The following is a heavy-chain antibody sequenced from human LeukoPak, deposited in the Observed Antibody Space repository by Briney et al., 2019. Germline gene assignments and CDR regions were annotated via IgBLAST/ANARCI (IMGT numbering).Heavy chain of an antibody. D-gene: IGHD2-2*01. CDR3: ARGLSTTINWFDP. V-gene: IGHV1-69*01. CDR1: GGTFSSYA. J-gene: IGHJ5*02. Sequence: VASVKVSCKASGGTFSSYAISWVRQAPGQGLEWMGGIIPIFGTANYAQKFQGRVTITADESTSTAYMELSSLRSEDTAVYYCARGLSTTINWFDPWGQGTLVTVSS. CDR2: IIPIFGTA.